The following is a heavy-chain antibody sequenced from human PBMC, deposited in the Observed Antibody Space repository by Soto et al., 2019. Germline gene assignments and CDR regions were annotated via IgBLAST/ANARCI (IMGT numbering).Heavy chain of an antibody. CDR1: GFTFSSYA. D-gene: IGHD3-22*01. CDR3: AKDKVNRPRRLDY. J-gene: IGHJ4*02. CDR2: ISGSGGST. Sequence: PGGSLRLSCAASGFTFSSYAMSWVRQAPGKGLEWVSAISGSGGSTYYADSVKGWFTISRDNSKNTLYLQMNSLRAEDTAVYYCAKDKVNRPRRLDYWGQGTLVTVSS. V-gene: IGHV3-23*01.